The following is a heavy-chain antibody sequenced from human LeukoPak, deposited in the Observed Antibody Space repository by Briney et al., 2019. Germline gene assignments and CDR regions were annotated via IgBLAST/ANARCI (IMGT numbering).Heavy chain of an antibody. CDR2: ISGNSSTI. CDR1: GFTFSSYC. Sequence: GGSLRLSCAASGFTFSSYCMTGVRQAPGKGLEWVSYISGNSSTIYYADSVKGRFTISRDNAKNSLYLQMNSLRVEDTAFYYCARDRWFGESLPAHFEYWGQGTLVTVSS. V-gene: IGHV3-48*01. J-gene: IGHJ4*02. D-gene: IGHD3-10*01. CDR3: ARDRWFGESLPAHFEY.